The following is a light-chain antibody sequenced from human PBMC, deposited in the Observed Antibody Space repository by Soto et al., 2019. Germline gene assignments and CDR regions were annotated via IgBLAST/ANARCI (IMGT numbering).Light chain of an antibody. J-gene: IGKJ1*01. CDR1: QSVRSK. CDR2: DAS. V-gene: IGKV3-15*01. CDR3: QQYNNWPWT. Sequence: EVVMTQSPDTLSVSPGERVTLSCRASQSVRSKLVWYQRKPGQALRLLIYDASTRVTGTAARFSGSGSGADFTLTISSVQSEDSAIYYCQQYNNWPWTLGQGTKVDI.